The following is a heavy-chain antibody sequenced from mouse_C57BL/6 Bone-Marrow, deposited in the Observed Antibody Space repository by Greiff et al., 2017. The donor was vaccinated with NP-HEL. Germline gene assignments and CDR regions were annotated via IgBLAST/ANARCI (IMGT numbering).Heavy chain of an antibody. V-gene: IGHV1-55*01. CDR2: IYPGSGST. Sequence: QVHVKQPGAELVKPGASVKMSCKASGYTFTSYWITWVKQRPGQGLEWIGDIYPGSGSTNYNEKFKSKATLTVDTSSSTAYMQLSSLTSEDSAVYYCARGQLGAMDYWGQGTSVTVSS. CDR3: ARGQLGAMDY. D-gene: IGHD3-1*01. J-gene: IGHJ4*01. CDR1: GYTFTSYW.